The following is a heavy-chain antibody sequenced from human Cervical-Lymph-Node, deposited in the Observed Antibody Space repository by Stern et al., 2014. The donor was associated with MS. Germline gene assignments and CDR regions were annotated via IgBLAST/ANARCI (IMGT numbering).Heavy chain of an antibody. D-gene: IGHD3-16*02. J-gene: IGHJ4*02. CDR2: IYYSGST. Sequence: QVQLQESGPGLVKPSQTLSLTCTVSGDSISSSDYYWSWIRQHPGKGLEWIGYIYYSGSTSYNPSLKSRVTISVDTSKAQFSLKLSSVTAADTAVYYCAGGWGLHLGELSYDYWGQGTLVTVSS. CDR1: GDSISSSDYY. CDR3: AGGWGLHLGELSYDY. V-gene: IGHV4-31*03.